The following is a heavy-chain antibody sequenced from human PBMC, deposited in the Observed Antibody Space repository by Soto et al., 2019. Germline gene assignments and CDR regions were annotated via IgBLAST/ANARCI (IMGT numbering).Heavy chain of an antibody. CDR1: GFTFSDYY. D-gene: IGHD2-15*01. Sequence: PGGSLRLSCAASGFTFSDYYMSWIRQAPGKGLEWVSYISSSGSTIYYADSVKGRFTISRDNAKNSLYLQMNSLRAEDTAVYYCARDKGGGYCSGGSCSYYYYYMDVWGKGTTVTVSS. J-gene: IGHJ6*03. CDR2: ISSSGSTI. CDR3: ARDKGGGYCSGGSCSYYYYYMDV. V-gene: IGHV3-11*01.